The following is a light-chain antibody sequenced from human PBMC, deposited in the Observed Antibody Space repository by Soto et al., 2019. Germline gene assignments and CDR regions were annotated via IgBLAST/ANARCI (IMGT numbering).Light chain of an antibody. V-gene: IGKV3-20*01. CDR1: QSLSTNS. Sequence: EIVLTQSPGTLSLSPGERATLSCRASQSLSTNSLAWYQQKPGQTPRLLIYAASTRDTDIPDRFNGSGSGTDFALTISRLEPEDFALYYHQQYDASPLTFGPGTKVDIK. J-gene: IGKJ3*01. CDR3: QQYDASPLT. CDR2: AAS.